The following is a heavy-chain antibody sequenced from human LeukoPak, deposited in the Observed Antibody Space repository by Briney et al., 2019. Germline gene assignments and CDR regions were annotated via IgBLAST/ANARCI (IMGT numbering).Heavy chain of an antibody. CDR2: ISSNGGST. CDR3: VKDLRLELGELDY. D-gene: IGHD1-7*01. Sequence: GGSLRLSCSASGFTFSSYAMHWVRQAPGKGLEYVSAISSNGGSTYYADSVKGRFTISRDNSKNTLYLQMSSLRAEDTAVYYCVKDLRLELGELDYWGQGTLVTVSS. V-gene: IGHV3-64D*06. J-gene: IGHJ4*02. CDR1: GFTFSSYA.